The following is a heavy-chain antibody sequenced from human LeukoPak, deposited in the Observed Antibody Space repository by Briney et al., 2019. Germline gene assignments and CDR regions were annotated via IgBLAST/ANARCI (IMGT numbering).Heavy chain of an antibody. CDR1: GFTFSSYG. CDR2: ISYDGSNK. J-gene: IGHJ4*02. Sequence: GGSLRLSCAASGFTFSSYGLHWVRQAPGKGLEWVAVISYDGSNKYYADSVEGRFTISRDNSKNTLYLQMNSLRAEDTAVYHCARGFWHGIDYWGQGTLVTVSS. V-gene: IGHV3-30*03. D-gene: IGHD2/OR15-2a*01. CDR3: ARGFWHGIDY.